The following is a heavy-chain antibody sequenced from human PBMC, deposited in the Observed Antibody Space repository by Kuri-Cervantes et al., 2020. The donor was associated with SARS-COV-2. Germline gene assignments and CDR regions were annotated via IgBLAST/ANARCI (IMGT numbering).Heavy chain of an antibody. CDR3: ARGGACSSTSCYYWFDP. CDR2: IYYSGST. D-gene: IGHD2-2*01. J-gene: IGHJ5*02. V-gene: IGHV4-30-2*03. Sequence: LRLSCAVSGGSISSGGYSWSWIRQPPGKGLEWIGSIYYSGSTYYNPSLKSRVTISVDTSKNQFSLKLSSVTAADTAVYYCARGGACSSTSCYYWFDPWGQGTLVTVSS. CDR1: GGSISSGGYS.